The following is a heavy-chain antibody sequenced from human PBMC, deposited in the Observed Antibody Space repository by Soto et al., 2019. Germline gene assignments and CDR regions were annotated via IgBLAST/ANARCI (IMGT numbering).Heavy chain of an antibody. Sequence: PSETLSLTCTVSGGSINSGDYYWSWIRQPPGKGLEWIGYIYYSGSTYYNPSLKSRFTISVDTSKNQLSLKLGSVTAADAALYYCARASTILGVVVRLDSWGQGTLVTVSS. CDR3: ARASTILGVVVRLDS. J-gene: IGHJ4*02. D-gene: IGHD3-3*01. CDR2: IYYSGST. V-gene: IGHV4-30-4*01. CDR1: GGSINSGDYY.